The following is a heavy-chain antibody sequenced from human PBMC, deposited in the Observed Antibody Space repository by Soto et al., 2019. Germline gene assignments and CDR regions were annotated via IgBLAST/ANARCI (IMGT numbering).Heavy chain of an antibody. J-gene: IGHJ4*02. V-gene: IGHV3-15*07. D-gene: IGHD2-15*01. CDR2: IKSNIDGGTP. CDR3: TSDGDVLAHT. Sequence: GGSLRLSCTASGFTFSNAWVNWVRQAPGKGLEWVGRIKSNIDGGTPDYAAPVKGRFTISRDDSKNTVFLQMDSLRTEDTAVFYCTSDGDVLAHTWGQGTLVTVSS. CDR1: GFTFSNAW.